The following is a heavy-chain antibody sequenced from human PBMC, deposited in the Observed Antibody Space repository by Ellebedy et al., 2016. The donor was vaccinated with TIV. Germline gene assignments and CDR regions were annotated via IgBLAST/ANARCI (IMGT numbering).Heavy chain of an antibody. V-gene: IGHV4-59*08. D-gene: IGHD1-20*01. CDR1: GDSISSYS. CDR3: AGTYNGNANFDY. Sequence: MPSETLSLTCTVSGDSISSYSWSWIRQPPGKGLAWIGYVFYSGSTNYNPSLKSRVTISAATSKSQVSLKLSSATAADTAVYFCAGTYNGNANFDYWGQGTLVTVSS. J-gene: IGHJ4*02. CDR2: VFYSGST.